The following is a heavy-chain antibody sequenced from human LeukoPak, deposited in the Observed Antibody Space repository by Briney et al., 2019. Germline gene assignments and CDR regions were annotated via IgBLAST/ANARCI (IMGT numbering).Heavy chain of an antibody. CDR2: IYYSGST. Sequence: SETLSLTCTVSGGSISSYYWSWIRQPPGKGLEWIGYIYYSGSTNYNPSLRSRVTISVDTSKNQFSLKLSSVTAADTAVYYCARAWGDGYKPYYCDYWGQGTLVTVSS. D-gene: IGHD5-24*01. V-gene: IGHV4-59*08. J-gene: IGHJ4*02. CDR3: ARAWGDGYKPYYCDY. CDR1: GGSISSYY.